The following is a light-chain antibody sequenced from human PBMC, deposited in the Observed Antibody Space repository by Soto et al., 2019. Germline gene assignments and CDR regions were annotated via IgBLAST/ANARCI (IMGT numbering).Light chain of an antibody. CDR2: GAS. J-gene: IGKJ1*01. CDR3: QQYGSYSWT. CDR1: QSISSSY. Sequence: DIVMTQSPSTLSSSPGKRATISCRASQSISSSYLAWYQQRPGQAPRLLIYGASSRATGIPDRFSGSGSGTEFTLTISRLEPEDFAVYYCQQYGSYSWTFGQGTKVEIK. V-gene: IGKV3-20*01.